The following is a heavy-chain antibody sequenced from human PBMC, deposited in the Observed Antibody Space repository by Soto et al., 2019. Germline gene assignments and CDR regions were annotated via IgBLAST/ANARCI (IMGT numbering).Heavy chain of an antibody. Sequence: QVQQQKWGAGLLKPSETLSLTCAVYGGSFSGYYWSWIRQPPGKGLEWIGELNHSGSTNYNPSLKSRVTISVDTSKNQFSLKRSSVTAADTAVYYCASSKSVDCDWLYYFDYWGQGTLVTVSS. V-gene: IGHV4-34*01. J-gene: IGHJ4*02. CDR2: LNHSGST. D-gene: IGHD3-9*01. CDR3: ASSKSVDCDWLYYFDY. CDR1: GGSFSGYY.